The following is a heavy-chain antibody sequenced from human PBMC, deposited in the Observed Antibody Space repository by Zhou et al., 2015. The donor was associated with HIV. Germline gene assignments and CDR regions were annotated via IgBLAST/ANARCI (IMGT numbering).Heavy chain of an antibody. J-gene: IGHJ6*02. CDR3: ARDPGERYDILTGYYISSGPMGNYYGMGRR. CDR2: ISAYNGNT. D-gene: IGHD3-9*01. V-gene: IGHV1-18*01. Sequence: QVQLVQSGAEVKKPGASVKVSCKASGYTFTSYGISWVRQAPGQGLEWMGWISAYNGNTNYAQKLQGRVTMTTDTSTSTAYMELRSLRSDDTAVYYCARDPGERYDILTGYYISSGPMGNYYGMGRRGAKGTTVTVSS. CDR1: GYTFTSYG.